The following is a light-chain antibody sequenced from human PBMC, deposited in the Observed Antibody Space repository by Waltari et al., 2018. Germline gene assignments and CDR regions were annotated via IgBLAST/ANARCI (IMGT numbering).Light chain of an antibody. CDR3: AAWDDSLNGWV. CDR2: SDN. J-gene: IGLJ3*02. Sequence: QSLLTQPPSASGTPGQTVTIPGSGSSSNIGGNSVNWDQPAPGTAPKVLIFSDNQRPSRVPDRISGSKSGTSASLAISGLQSEDETDYYCAAWDDSLNGWVFGGGTRLTVL. CDR1: SSNIGGNS. V-gene: IGLV1-44*01.